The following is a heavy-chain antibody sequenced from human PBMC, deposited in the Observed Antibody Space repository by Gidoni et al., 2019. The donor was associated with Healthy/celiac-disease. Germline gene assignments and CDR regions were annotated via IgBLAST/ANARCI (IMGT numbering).Heavy chain of an antibody. J-gene: IGHJ4*02. CDR1: SYS. CDR3: ARDLPVGATTEDYFDY. V-gene: IGHV3-48*02. Sequence: SYSMNWVRQAPGKGLEWVSYISSSSSTIYYADSVKGRFTISRDNAKNSLYLQMNSLRDEDTAVYYCARDLPVGATTEDYFDYWGQGTLVTVSS. CDR2: ISSSSSTI. D-gene: IGHD1-26*01.